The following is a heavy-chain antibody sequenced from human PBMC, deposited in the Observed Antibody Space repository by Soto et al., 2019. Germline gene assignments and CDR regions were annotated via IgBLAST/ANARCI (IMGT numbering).Heavy chain of an antibody. CDR1: GFTFSSYA. D-gene: IGHD5-18*01. Sequence: QVQLVESGGGVVQPGRSLRLSCAASGFTFSSYAMHWVRLAPGKGLEWVAVISYDGSNKYYADSVKGRFTISRDNSKNTLYLQMNSLRAEDTAVYYCASELDTAMPFDYWGQGTLVTVSS. J-gene: IGHJ4*02. V-gene: IGHV3-30-3*01. CDR3: ASELDTAMPFDY. CDR2: ISYDGSNK.